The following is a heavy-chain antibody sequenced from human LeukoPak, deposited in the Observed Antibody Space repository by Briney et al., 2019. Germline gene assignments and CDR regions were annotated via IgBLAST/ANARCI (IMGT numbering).Heavy chain of an antibody. CDR2: LYYSGST. J-gene: IGHJ4*02. CDR1: GGSISSYY. Sequence: SDTLSLTCTVSGGSISSYYWSWIRHPPGNGLEGIGYLYYSGSTHYNPSHKSRVTISVDTSRNQFSLKLSSVPAADTAVYYCARLPGGYSYGPHFDYWGQGTLVTVSS. V-gene: IGHV4-59*08. CDR3: ARLPGGYSYGPHFDY. D-gene: IGHD5-18*01.